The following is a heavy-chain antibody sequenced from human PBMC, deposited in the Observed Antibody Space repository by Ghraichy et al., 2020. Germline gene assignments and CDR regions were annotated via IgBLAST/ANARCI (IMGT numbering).Heavy chain of an antibody. CDR2: IKSDADGGTT. J-gene: IGHJ4*02. CDR3: NTGGD. Sequence: GGSLRLSCAASGFTVRRAWVTWVRRAPGKGLEWAGRIKSDADGGTTDYATAVEGRFIISRDDSENKVYLQMNSLKTEDTGLYFCNTGGDWGQGTQVTVSS. V-gene: IGHV3-15*01. CDR1: GFTVRRAW.